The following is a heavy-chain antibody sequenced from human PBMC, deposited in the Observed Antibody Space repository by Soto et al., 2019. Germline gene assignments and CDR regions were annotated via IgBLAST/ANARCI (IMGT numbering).Heavy chain of an antibody. J-gene: IGHJ4*02. Sequence: EVQLLESGGGLVQPGGSLRLSCAASGFTFSSYAVSWVRQAPGKGPEWISSISGSGSTIYYADSVKGRFTISRDNSKNTLYLQMSSLRAEDTAVYYYAKVFYYYDSSGYYYFDYWGQGTLVTVSS. CDR1: GFTFSSYA. V-gene: IGHV3-23*01. CDR3: AKVFYYYDSSGYYYFDY. CDR2: ISGSGSTI. D-gene: IGHD3-22*01.